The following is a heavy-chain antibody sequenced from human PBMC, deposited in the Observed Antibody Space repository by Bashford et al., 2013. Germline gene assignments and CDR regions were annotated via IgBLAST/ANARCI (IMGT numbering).Heavy chain of an antibody. CDR2: IYPDDSDI. CDR3: ARTLSLRRGIDY. V-gene: IGHV5-51*01. J-gene: IGHJ4*02. Sequence: WVRQMPGKGLEWMGIIYPDDSDIRYSPSFQGQVTISVDKSVNTAYLQWNSLKASDSATYYCARTLSLRRGIDYWGRGTLVTVSS. D-gene: IGHD5/OR15-5a*01.